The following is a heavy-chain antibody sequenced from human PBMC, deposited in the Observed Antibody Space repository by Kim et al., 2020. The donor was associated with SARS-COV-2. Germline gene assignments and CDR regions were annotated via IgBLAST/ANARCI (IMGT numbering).Heavy chain of an antibody. D-gene: IGHD6-13*01. J-gene: IGHJ6*02. Sequence: GGSLRHSCAASGFTVSSNYMSWVRQAPGKGLEWVSVIYSGGSTYYADSVKGRFTISRDNSKNTLYLQMNSLRAEDTAVYYCARGCSSSWYGMDVWGQGTTVTVSS. CDR1: GFTVSSNY. CDR2: IYSGGST. V-gene: IGHV3-53*01. CDR3: ARGCSSSWYGMDV.